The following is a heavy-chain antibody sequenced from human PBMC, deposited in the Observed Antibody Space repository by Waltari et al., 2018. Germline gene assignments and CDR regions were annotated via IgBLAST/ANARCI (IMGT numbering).Heavy chain of an antibody. V-gene: IGHV3-23*03. CDR3: AKEDDSSLFDP. CDR2: IYSGGRT. Sequence: EVQLLESGGGLVQPGGSLRLSCAASGFNFSSYAMSWVRQAPGKGLDWGSVIYSGGRTYDADSVKGRFTISRDNSKNTLYLQMNSLRAEDTAVYYCAKEDDSSLFDPWGQGTLVTVSS. J-gene: IGHJ5*02. D-gene: IGHD3-22*01. CDR1: GFNFSSYA.